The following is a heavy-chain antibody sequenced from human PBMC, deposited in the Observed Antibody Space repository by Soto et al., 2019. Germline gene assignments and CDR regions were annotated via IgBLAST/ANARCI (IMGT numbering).Heavy chain of an antibody. CDR2: IRITFGSV. V-gene: IGHV1-69*13. CDR3: AILIVGASPRSFYGLDF. D-gene: IGHD1-26*01. CDR1: GGTLSSYD. Sequence: GASVKVSCKASGGTLSSYDISWVRQAPGQGLEWMGSIRITFGSVNYAQRFQGRVAITADESSRTAYMQLRSLRSEDTAVYYCAILIVGASPRSFYGLDFWGPGTTVTVSS. J-gene: IGHJ6*02.